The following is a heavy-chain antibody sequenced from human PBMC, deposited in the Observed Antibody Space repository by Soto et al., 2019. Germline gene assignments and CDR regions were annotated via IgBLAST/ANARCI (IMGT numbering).Heavy chain of an antibody. V-gene: IGHV1-69*06. CDR1: GGTFSSYA. D-gene: IGHD6-13*01. CDR2: IIPIFGTA. CDR3: ARGMAAAGLYGMDV. Sequence: SVKVSCKASGGTFSSYAISWVRQAPGQGLEWMGGIIPIFGTANYAQKFQGRVTITADKSTSTAYMELSSLRSEDTAVYYCARGMAAAGLYGMDVWGQGTTVTVS. J-gene: IGHJ6*02.